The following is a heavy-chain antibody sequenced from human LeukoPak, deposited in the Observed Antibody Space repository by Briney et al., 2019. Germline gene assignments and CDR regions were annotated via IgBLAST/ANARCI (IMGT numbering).Heavy chain of an antibody. V-gene: IGHV4-59*11. Sequence: SETLSLTCTVSGGSISSHYWSWIRQPPGKGLEWIGYIYYSGSTNYNPSLKSRVTISVDTSKNQFSLKLSSVTAADTAVYYCARTDPLLRFLEWAPFDPWGQGTLVTVSS. D-gene: IGHD3-3*01. CDR3: ARTDPLLRFLEWAPFDP. CDR1: GGSISSHY. CDR2: IYYSGST. J-gene: IGHJ5*02.